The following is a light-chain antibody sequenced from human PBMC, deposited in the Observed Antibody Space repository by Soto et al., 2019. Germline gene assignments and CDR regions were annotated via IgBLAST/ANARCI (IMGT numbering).Light chain of an antibody. V-gene: IGKV3-20*01. J-gene: IGKJ1*01. Sequence: EIVLTQSPGTLSLSPGERATLFCRASQGVSRSYFAWYQQKPGQAPRLLIYAASSRATGVPDRFSGSGSGTDFTLTISRLEPEDFAVYYCQQYDKWPRTFGQGTKVEIK. CDR3: QQYDKWPRT. CDR2: AAS. CDR1: QGVSRSY.